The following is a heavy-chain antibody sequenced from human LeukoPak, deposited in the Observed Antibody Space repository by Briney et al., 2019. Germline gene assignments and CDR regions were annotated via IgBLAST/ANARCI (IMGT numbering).Heavy chain of an antibody. V-gene: IGHV3-23*01. CDR3: AKVDDYVWGSYPFD. Sequence: GGSLRLSCAASGFTFSSDAMSWVRQAPGKGLEWVSAISGSGGSTYYADSVKGRFTISRDNSKNTLYLQMNSLRAEDTAVYYCAKVDDYVWGSYPFDWGQGTLVTVSS. J-gene: IGHJ4*02. CDR1: GFTFSSDA. D-gene: IGHD3-16*02. CDR2: ISGSGGST.